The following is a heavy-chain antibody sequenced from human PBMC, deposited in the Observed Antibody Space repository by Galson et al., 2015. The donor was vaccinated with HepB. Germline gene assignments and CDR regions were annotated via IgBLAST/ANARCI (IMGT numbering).Heavy chain of an antibody. Sequence: QSGAEVKKPGESLKISCKGSGYSFTSYWIGWVRQMPGKGLEWMGIIYPGDSDTRYSPSFQGHVTISADKSISTAYLQWSSLKASDTAMYYCARHPHRAGTSYGMDVWGQGTTVTVSS. V-gene: IGHV5-51*01. J-gene: IGHJ6*02. D-gene: IGHD6-19*01. CDR3: ARHPHRAGTSYGMDV. CDR1: GYSFTSYW. CDR2: IYPGDSDT.